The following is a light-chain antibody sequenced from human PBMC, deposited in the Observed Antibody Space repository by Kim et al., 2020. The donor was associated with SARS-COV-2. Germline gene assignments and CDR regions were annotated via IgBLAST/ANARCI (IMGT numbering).Light chain of an antibody. V-gene: IGKV1-39*01. Sequence: DIQMTQSPSSLSASAGDRVTITCRASQRISNYLNWYEQKPGRAPKLLIYAASSLQSGVPSRFSGSGSGTYFTLTISSLQPEDSATYYCQQSYIIPWTFGQGTKVDIK. CDR3: QQSYIIPWT. CDR2: AAS. J-gene: IGKJ1*01. CDR1: QRISNY.